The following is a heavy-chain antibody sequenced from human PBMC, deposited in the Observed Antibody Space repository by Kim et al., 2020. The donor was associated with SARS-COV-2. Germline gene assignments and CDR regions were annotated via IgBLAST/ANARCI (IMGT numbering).Heavy chain of an antibody. D-gene: IGHD3-22*01. Sequence: SGTTHHTPSLKSRVTLSTDTSKNPFSLRLTSVTPADPAMYYCARGASKIVAWGQGTLVTVSS. CDR2: SGTT. J-gene: IGHJ5*02. CDR3: ARGASKIVA. V-gene: IGHV4-59*09.